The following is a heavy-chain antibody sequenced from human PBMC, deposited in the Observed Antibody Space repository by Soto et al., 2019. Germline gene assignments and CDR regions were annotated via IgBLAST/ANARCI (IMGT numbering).Heavy chain of an antibody. CDR1: GGTFSSYA. CDR2: IIPIFGTA. D-gene: IGHD1-26*01. CDR3: ARPRGSGSYYELDY. J-gene: IGHJ4*02. V-gene: IGHV1-69*13. Sequence: AASVKVSCKASGGTFSSYAISWVRQAPGQGLEWMGGIIPIFGTANYAQKFQGRVTITADESTSTAYMELSSLRSEDTAVYYCARPRGSGSYYELDYWGQGTLVTVSS.